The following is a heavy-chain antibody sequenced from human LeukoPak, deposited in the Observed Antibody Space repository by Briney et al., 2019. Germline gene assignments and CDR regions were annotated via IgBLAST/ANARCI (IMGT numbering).Heavy chain of an antibody. CDR2: VLYDGETK. V-gene: IGHV3-30*04. CDR3: ARDLTIFGVIISYYFDY. CDR1: GFTFSTYT. D-gene: IGHD3-3*01. J-gene: IGHJ4*02. Sequence: GGSLRLSCAASGFTFSTYTLHWVRQAPGKGLEWVAVVLYDGETKYYADSVKGRFTISRDNSENTLYLQMNSLRPEDTAVYYCARDLTIFGVIISYYFDYWGQGTLVTVSS.